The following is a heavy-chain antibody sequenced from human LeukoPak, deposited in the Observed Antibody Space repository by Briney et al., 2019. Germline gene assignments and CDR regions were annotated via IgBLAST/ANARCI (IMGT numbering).Heavy chain of an antibody. CDR1: GFTFSSYA. V-gene: IGHV3-23*01. J-gene: IGHJ4*02. CDR2: ISGSGGST. D-gene: IGHD3-22*01. CDR3: AKEFSPDYYDSSGYSD. Sequence: GGSLRLSCAASGFTFSSYAMSWVRQAPGKGLEWVSAISGSGGSTYYADSVKGRFTISRDNSKNTLYLQMNSLRAEDTAVYYCAKEFSPDYYDSSGYSDWGQGTLVTVSS.